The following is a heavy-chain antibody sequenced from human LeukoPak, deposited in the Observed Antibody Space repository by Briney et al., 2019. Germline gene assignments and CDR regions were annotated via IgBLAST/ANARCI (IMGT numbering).Heavy chain of an antibody. CDR3: ARGGTASSGTDY. D-gene: IGHD6-19*01. J-gene: IGHJ4*02. V-gene: IGHV4-39*07. CDR1: GDSISSSGYY. Sequence: SETLSLTCSVSGDSISSSGYYWDWIRQPPGKGLEWIGSIHHSGSTNYNPSLKSRVTISVDTSKNQFSLKLSSVTAADTAVYYCARGGTASSGTDYWGQGTLVTVSS. CDR2: IHHSGST.